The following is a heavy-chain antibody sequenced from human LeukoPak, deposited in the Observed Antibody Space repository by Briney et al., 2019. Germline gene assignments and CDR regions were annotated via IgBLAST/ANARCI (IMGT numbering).Heavy chain of an antibody. CDR3: AKDLEIVAASGDYYGMDF. V-gene: IGHV3-30*18. CDR2: ISSDESDT. CDR1: GSTFRTYG. D-gene: IGHD5-12*01. Sequence: GGSLRLSCVASGSTFRTYGIPWVRQAPDKGLQWVAVISSDESDTSYADSVKGRFTISRDNSENTLYLQMNSLRPEDTAVYCCAKDLEIVAASGDYYGMDFWGQGTKVTVSS. J-gene: IGHJ6*02.